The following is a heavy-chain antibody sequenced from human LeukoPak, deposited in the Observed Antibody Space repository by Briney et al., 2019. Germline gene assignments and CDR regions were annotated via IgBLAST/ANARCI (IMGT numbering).Heavy chain of an antibody. J-gene: IGHJ6*04. Sequence: GGSLRLTCAASGFTFSSYSMDWARQAPGKGPEWVSSISSSSSYIYYADSVKGRFTISRDNAKNSLYLQMNSLRAEDTAVYYCARDRGGWDGLDYYYGIDVWGKGTTVTVSS. CDR1: GFTFSSYS. CDR2: ISSSSSYI. D-gene: IGHD6-19*01. CDR3: ARDRGGWDGLDYYYGIDV. V-gene: IGHV3-21*01.